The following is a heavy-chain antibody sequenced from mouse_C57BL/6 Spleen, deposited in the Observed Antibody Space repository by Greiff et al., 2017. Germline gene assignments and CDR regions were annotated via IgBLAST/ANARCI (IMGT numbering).Heavy chain of an antibody. V-gene: IGHV1-75*01. CDR3: ARSSGYDYDVGRRYWYFDV. Sequence: VKLVESGPELVKPGASVKISCKASGYTFTDYYINWVKQRPGQGLEWIGWIFPGSGSTYYNEKFKGKATLTVDKSSSTAYMLLSSLTSEDSAVYFCARSSGYDYDVGRRYWYFDVWGTGTTVTVSS. D-gene: IGHD2-4*01. CDR1: GYTFTDYY. CDR2: IFPGSGST. J-gene: IGHJ1*03.